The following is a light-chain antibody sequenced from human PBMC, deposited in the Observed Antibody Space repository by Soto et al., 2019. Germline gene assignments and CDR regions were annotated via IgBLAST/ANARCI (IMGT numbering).Light chain of an antibody. CDR3: GGWDDSLSGPV. J-gene: IGLJ2*01. Sequence: QAVVTQPPSASGTPGQRVNISCSGSSSNIGSNYVYWYRQFPGTAPKLLIQRNNQRPSGVPARFSGSKSGTSASLAISGLRSEDEADYYCGGWDDSLSGPVFGGGTNVTVL. V-gene: IGLV1-47*01. CDR2: RNN. CDR1: SSNIGSNY.